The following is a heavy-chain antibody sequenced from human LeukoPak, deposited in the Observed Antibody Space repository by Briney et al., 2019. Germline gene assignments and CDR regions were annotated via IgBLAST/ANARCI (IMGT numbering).Heavy chain of an antibody. CDR1: GYTFTSYD. Sequence: GASVKVSCKASGYTFTSYDINWVRQATGQGLEWMGWMNPNSGNTGYAQKFQGSVTMTRNTSTSTAYMELSSLRSEDTAVYYCARVPSGGDKFDPWGQGTLVTVSS. CDR2: MNPNSGNT. J-gene: IGHJ5*02. D-gene: IGHD6-25*01. CDR3: ARVPSGGDKFDP. V-gene: IGHV1-8*01.